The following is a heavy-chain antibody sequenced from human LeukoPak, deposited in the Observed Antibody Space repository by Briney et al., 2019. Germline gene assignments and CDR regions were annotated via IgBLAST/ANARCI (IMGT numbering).Heavy chain of an antibody. CDR1: GGSISSGSYY. J-gene: IGHJ5*02. CDR3: AREGQLWLNWFDP. V-gene: IGHV4-61*02. CDR2: IYISGST. Sequence: TLSLTCTVSGGSISSGSYYWSWIRQPAGKGLEWIGRIYISGSTNYNPSLKSRVTISVDTSKNQFSLKLSSVTAADTAVYYCAREGQLWLNWFDPWGQGTLVTVSS. D-gene: IGHD5-18*01.